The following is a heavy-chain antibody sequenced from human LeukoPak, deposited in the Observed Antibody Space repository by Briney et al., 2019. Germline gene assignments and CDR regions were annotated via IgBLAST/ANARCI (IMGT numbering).Heavy chain of an antibody. J-gene: IGHJ4*02. Sequence: QTGGSLRLSCAASGFTFSSHWMSWVRQAPGKGLEWVANIREDGSLQYYVDSVEGRFTISRDNAKNSLYLQMNTLRVDDTAVYFCTRDGARGGYDFDYWGQGTLVTVSS. CDR2: IREDGSLQ. V-gene: IGHV3-7*03. CDR1: GFTFSSHW. D-gene: IGHD5-24*01. CDR3: TRDGARGGYDFDY.